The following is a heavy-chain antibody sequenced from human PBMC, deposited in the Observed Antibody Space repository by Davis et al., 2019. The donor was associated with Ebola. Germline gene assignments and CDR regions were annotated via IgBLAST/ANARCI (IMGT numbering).Heavy chain of an antibody. CDR3: ARGDSSGYYYDNYYYYYGMDV. J-gene: IGHJ6*02. V-gene: IGHV4-59*01. Sequence: PSETLSLTCTVSGGSISSYYWSWIRQPPGKGLEWIGYIYYSGSTNYNPSLKSRVTISVDTSKNQFSLKLSSVTAADTAVYYCARGDSSGYYYDNYYYYYGMDVWGQGTTVTVSS. CDR1: GGSISSYY. CDR2: IYYSGST. D-gene: IGHD3-22*01.